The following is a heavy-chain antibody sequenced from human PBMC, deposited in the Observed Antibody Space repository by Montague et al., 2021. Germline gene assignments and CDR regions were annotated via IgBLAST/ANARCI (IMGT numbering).Heavy chain of an antibody. CDR3: AKQDYFVSGTSYKGFDP. Sequence: SETLSLTCTVSRSLINSDYYWGWIRQPPGKGLEWMGSVSHGGRTYYNPSLKSRVTISVDTSNNHFSLKLSSVTAADTAAYYCAKQDYFVSGTSYKGFDPWGQGILVTVSS. V-gene: IGHV4-38-2*02. CDR2: VSHGGRT. CDR1: RSLINSDYY. J-gene: IGHJ5*02. D-gene: IGHD3-10*01.